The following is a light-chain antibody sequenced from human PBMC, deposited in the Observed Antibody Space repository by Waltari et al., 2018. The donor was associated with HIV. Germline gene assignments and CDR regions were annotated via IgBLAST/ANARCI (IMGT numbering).Light chain of an antibody. CDR2: RNN. CDR1: NIGSKS. CDR3: QLWDSSVV. J-gene: IGLJ2*01. V-gene: IGLV3-9*01. Sequence: SFELTQPLSVSVALGQTARITCGTNNIGSKSVHWYQQKPGQAPVLVIYRNNNRPSGIPERFFGSNSGNTATLGISGAQAGDEADYYCQLWDSSVVFGGGTKLTVL.